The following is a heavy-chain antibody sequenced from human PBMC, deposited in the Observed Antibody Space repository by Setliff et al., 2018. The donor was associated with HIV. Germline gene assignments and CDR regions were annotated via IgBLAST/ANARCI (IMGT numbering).Heavy chain of an antibody. J-gene: IGHJ4*02. D-gene: IGHD4-17*01. CDR1: GGSISPYY. Sequence: SETLSLTCTVSGGSISPYYWSWIRQPPGKGLEWIAWISDSGTTNYNPSLKSRVTLSVDTSKNQFSLKLSSVTAADTAVYYCAKDGYSDYLNSYFDYWGQGTLVTVSS. CDR2: ISDSGTT. V-gene: IGHV4-59*12. CDR3: AKDGYSDYLNSYFDY.